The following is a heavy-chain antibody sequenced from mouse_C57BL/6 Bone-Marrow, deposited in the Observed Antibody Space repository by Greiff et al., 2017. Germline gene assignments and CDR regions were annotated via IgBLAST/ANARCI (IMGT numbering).Heavy chain of an antibody. CDR1: GYTFTDYY. Sequence: QVQLQQSGAELVRPGASVKLSCKASGYTFTDYYIHWVKQRPGQGLEWIARIYPGSGNTYYNEKFKGKATLTAEKSSSTAYMQLSSLTSEDSAVYFCARYYGNYVDYAMDYWGQGTSVTVSS. J-gene: IGHJ4*01. D-gene: IGHD2-1*01. CDR3: ARYYGNYVDYAMDY. V-gene: IGHV1-76*01. CDR2: IYPGSGNT.